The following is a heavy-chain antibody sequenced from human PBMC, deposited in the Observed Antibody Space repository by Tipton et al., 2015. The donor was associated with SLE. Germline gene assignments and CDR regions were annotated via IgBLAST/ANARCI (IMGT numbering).Heavy chain of an antibody. CDR3: ASSAVGYRNFDS. CDR2: IYYGERA. CDR1: GGSISSHY. J-gene: IGHJ4*02. D-gene: IGHD5-12*01. V-gene: IGHV4-59*08. Sequence: TLSLTCTVSGGSISSHYWGWIRQPPGKGLEWIGCIYYGERAAYNPSLNSRVTISVDTSKNHFSLNLRSVTAADTAVYFCASSAVGYRNFDSWGQGILVTVSS.